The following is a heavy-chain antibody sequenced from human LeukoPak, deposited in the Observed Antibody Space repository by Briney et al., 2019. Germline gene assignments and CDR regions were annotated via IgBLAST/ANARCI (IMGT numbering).Heavy chain of an antibody. D-gene: IGHD5-12*01. V-gene: IGHV1-18*01. CDR2: ISAYNGNT. CDR1: GYTFTSYG. J-gene: IGHJ6*03. CDR3: ALGYEVLVNYYYMDV. Sequence: ASVKVSCKASGYTFTSYGISWVRQAPGQGLEWMGWISAYNGNTNYAQKLQGRVTMTTDTSTSTAYMELRSLRSDDTAVYYCALGYEVLVNYYYMDVWGKGTTVTVSS.